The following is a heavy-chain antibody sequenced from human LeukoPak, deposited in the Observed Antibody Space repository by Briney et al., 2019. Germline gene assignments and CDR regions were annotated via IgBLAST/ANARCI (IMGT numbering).Heavy chain of an antibody. CDR3: ARGTYDGSSYYIGSLDY. CDR2: IYMSGNT. J-gene: IGHJ4*01. D-gene: IGHD3-22*01. V-gene: IGHV4-61*02. CDR1: GGSITSDDYY. Sequence: SQTLSLACTVSGGSITSDDYYWNWIRQPAGKGLEGIGRIYMSGNTDYNPSLKSRVTMSVDSKNQFSLNLSSLTAADTAVYYCARGTYDGSSYYIGSLDYWGQGILVTVSS.